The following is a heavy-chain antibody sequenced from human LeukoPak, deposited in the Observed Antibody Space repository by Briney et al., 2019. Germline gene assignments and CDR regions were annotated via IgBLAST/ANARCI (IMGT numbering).Heavy chain of an antibody. CDR1: GYTLTELS. D-gene: IGHD2-15*01. CDR3: ATGPYCSGGSCYHLREFDY. V-gene: IGHV1-24*01. CDR2: FDPEDGET. J-gene: IGHJ4*02. Sequence: ASVKASCKVSGYTLTELSMHWVRQAPGKGLEWMGGFDPEDGETIYAQKFQGRVTMTEDTSTDTAYMELSSLRSEDTAVYYCATGPYCSGGSCYHLREFDYWGQGTLVTVSS.